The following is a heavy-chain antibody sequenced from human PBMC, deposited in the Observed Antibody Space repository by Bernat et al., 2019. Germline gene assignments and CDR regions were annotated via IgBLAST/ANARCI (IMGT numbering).Heavy chain of an antibody. V-gene: IGHV3-53*02. J-gene: IGHJ4*02. Sequence: EVQLVETGGGLIQPGGSLRLSCAASGLTVSSNYMSWVRQTPGKGLEWVSVIYSGGATYYADSVKGRFTISRDNSKNTLYLPMNSLRAEDTAVYYCASFYGSGSYYVDYWGQGTLVTVSS. D-gene: IGHD3-10*01. CDR3: ASFYGSGSYYVDY. CDR2: IYSGGAT. CDR1: GLTVSSNY.